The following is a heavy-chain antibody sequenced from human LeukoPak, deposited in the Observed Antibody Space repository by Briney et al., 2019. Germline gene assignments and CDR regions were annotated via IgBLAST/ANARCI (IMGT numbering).Heavy chain of an antibody. CDR2: ISASGGST. J-gene: IGHJ4*02. CDR1: GFTFSSYG. Sequence: GGTLRLSCAASGFTFSSYGMSWVRQAPGKGLEWVSAISASGGSTYYADSVKGRFTISRDNSRNTLYLQMNTLRAEDTAVYFCAKSPVSSCRGSFCYPFDYWGQGNLVTVSS. V-gene: IGHV3-23*01. D-gene: IGHD2-15*01. CDR3: AKSPVSSCRGSFCYPFDY.